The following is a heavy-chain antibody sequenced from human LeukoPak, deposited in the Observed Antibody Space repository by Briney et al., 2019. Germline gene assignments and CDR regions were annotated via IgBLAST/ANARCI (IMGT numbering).Heavy chain of an antibody. V-gene: IGHV3-30-3*01. CDR2: ISYDGSNK. CDR3: ARDSGFWKGYYYMDV. CDR1: GYSFSSYA. Sequence: GSLRLSCVGSGYSFSSYAMSWVRQAPGKGLEWVAVISYDGSNKYYADSVKGRFTISRDNSKNTLYLQMNSLRAEDTAVYCCARDSGFWKGYYYMDVWGKGTTVTVSS. D-gene: IGHD3-3*01. J-gene: IGHJ6*03.